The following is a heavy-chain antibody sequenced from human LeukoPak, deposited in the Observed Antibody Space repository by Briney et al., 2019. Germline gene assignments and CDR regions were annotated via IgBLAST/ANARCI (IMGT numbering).Heavy chain of an antibody. Sequence: GGSLTLSCAASGFTFSSYWMHWVRQAPGKGLVWVSRINSDGSSTSYADSVKGRFTISRDNAKNTLYLQMNSLRAEDTAVYYCARGGGSSGWDYWGQGTLVTVSS. CDR1: GFTFSSYW. CDR2: INSDGSST. V-gene: IGHV3-74*01. CDR3: ARGGGSSGWDY. J-gene: IGHJ4*02. D-gene: IGHD6-19*01.